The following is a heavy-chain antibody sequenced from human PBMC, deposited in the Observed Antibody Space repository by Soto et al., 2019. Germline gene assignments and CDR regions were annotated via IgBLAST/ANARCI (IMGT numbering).Heavy chain of an antibody. CDR1: GFTFSSYS. D-gene: IGHD3-10*01. CDR3: ASRNDRGRWFDP. Sequence: EVQLVESGGSLVKPGGSLRLSCAASGFTFSSYSMNWVRQAPGKGLEWVSSISSSSSYIYYADSVKGRFTISRDNAKNSLYLQMNSLRAEDTAVYYCASRNDRGRWFDPWGQGTLVTVSS. J-gene: IGHJ5*02. V-gene: IGHV3-21*01. CDR2: ISSSSSYI.